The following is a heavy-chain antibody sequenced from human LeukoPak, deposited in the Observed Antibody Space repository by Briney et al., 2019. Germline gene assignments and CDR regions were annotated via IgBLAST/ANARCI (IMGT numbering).Heavy chain of an antibody. J-gene: IGHJ5*02. V-gene: IGHV3-21*01. CDR1: GFNFRSYP. CDR2: ISSWSSFI. D-gene: IGHD2-2*01. Sequence: GGSLRLSCAASGFNFRSYPMHWVRQAPGKGLEWVSSISSWSSFIYSADSVTGRFTISRDNAKNSLYLQMNSLRAEDTAVYYCARAGSTNSWFDPWGQGTLVIVSS. CDR3: ARAGSTNSWFDP.